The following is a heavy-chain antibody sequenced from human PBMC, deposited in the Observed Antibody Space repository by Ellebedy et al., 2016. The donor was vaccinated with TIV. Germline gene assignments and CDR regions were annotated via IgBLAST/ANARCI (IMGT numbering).Heavy chain of an antibody. D-gene: IGHD5-12*01. J-gene: IGHJ4*02. CDR1: GFTLSSHG. CDR2: MWYDGSNK. CDR3: ARDRAEVVATFHYFDL. Sequence: PGGSLRLSCAASGFTLSSHGMHWVRQAPGKGLEWVAVMWYDGSNKYNADSVKGRFTISRDNSKNTLYLQMNSLRAEDMALYYCARDRAEVVATFHYFDLWGLGTLVTVSS. V-gene: IGHV3-33*01.